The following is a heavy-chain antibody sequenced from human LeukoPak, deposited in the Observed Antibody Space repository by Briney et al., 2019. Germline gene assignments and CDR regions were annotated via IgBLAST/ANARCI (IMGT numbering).Heavy chain of an antibody. V-gene: IGHV4-39*01. CDR2: TYYSGST. Sequence: PSETLSLTCTVSGVSISSSNYYWGWIRQPPAEGLEWIGSTYYSGSTYYNPSLKSRVTISVDTSKNQFSLRLSSVTAADTAVYYCATTKQQLVRSWFDPWGQGTLVTVSS. CDR3: ATTKQQLVRSWFDP. CDR1: GVSISSSNYY. J-gene: IGHJ5*02. D-gene: IGHD6-13*01.